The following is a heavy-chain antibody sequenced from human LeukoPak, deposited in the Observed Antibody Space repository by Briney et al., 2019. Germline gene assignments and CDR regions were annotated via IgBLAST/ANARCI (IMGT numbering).Heavy chain of an antibody. V-gene: IGHV1-46*01. Sequence: WASVKVSCKASEHTFTSDYIHWVRQAPGEGLEWMGVINPTGATTYAQKFQGRVTMTRDMSTSTLHMELYSLRSDDTAVYYCARGSYCSSGGACFGGIRDWFDLWGQGTLVTVSS. CDR3: ARGSYCSSGGACFGGIRDWFDL. D-gene: IGHD2-15*01. J-gene: IGHJ5*02. CDR1: EHTFTSDY. CDR2: INPTGAT.